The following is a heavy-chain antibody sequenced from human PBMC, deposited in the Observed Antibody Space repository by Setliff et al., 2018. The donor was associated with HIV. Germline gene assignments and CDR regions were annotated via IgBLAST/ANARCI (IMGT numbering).Heavy chain of an antibody. J-gene: IGHJ5*01. Sequence: SVKVSCKASGGTFSSHGISWVRQAPGQGLEWMGRIIPIFGTANYAQKFQGRVTITADESTSIAYMDLRSLRSEDTAVYCCAKAGGSYYDPSGYFWFDSWGQGTLVTVSS. CDR3: AKAGGSYYDPSGYFWFDS. D-gene: IGHD3-22*01. V-gene: IGHV1-69*13. CDR2: IIPIFGTA. CDR1: GGTFSSHG.